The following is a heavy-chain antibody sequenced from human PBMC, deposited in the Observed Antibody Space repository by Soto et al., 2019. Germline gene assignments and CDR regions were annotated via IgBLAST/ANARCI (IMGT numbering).Heavy chain of an antibody. V-gene: IGHV4-59*01. Sequence: PSETLSLTCTVSGGSISSYYWSWIRQPPGKGLEWIGYIYYSGSTNYNPSLKSRVTISVDTSKNQFSLKLSSVTAADTAVYYCARAGYGDFGGSWFDPWGQGTLVTVSS. D-gene: IGHD4-17*01. CDR2: IYYSGST. CDR3: ARAGYGDFGGSWFDP. J-gene: IGHJ5*02. CDR1: GGSISSYY.